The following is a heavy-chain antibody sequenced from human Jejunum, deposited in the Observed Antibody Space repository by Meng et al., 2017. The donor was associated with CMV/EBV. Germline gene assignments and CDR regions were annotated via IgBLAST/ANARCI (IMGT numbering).Heavy chain of an antibody. D-gene: IGHD6-19*01. CDR2: MNPNRGTT. J-gene: IGHJ4*02. Sequence: QLVQSGAEVKKPGASVKVSCKASGYTFTSYDINWVRQGTGQGLEWMGWMNPNRGTTGYAQKFQGRVTMTRNISKSTAYMDLSSLRSEDTAVYYCATGVADFEYWGQGTLVTVSS. CDR1: GYTFTSYD. CDR3: ATGVADFEY. V-gene: IGHV1-8*01.